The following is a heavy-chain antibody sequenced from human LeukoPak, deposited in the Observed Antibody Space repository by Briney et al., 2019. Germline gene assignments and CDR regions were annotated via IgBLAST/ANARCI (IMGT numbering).Heavy chain of an antibody. V-gene: IGHV6-1*01. Sequence: PSQTLSLTCATSGDSVSGNSAAWNWIRQSPSRGLERLGRTYYRSQWYNDYAVSVKSPITINPDTSKNHFSLHLNSVTPEDTAVYYCARERQDGFDIWGQGTMVTVSS. CDR2: TYYRSQWYN. CDR3: ARERQDGFDI. CDR1: GDSVSGNSAA. J-gene: IGHJ3*02.